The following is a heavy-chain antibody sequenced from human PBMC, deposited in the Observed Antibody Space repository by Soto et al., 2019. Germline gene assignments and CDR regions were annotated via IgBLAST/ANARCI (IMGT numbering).Heavy chain of an antibody. D-gene: IGHD6-19*01. CDR3: AKDKAVAGNDVFDY. J-gene: IGHJ4*02. Sequence: GGSLRLSCAASGFTFDDYAMHWVRQAPGKGLEWVSGISWNSGSIGYADSVKGRFTISRDNAKNSLYLQMNSLRAEDTALYYCAKDKAVAGNDVFDYWGQGTLVTVSS. CDR2: ISWNSGSI. CDR1: GFTFDDYA. V-gene: IGHV3-9*01.